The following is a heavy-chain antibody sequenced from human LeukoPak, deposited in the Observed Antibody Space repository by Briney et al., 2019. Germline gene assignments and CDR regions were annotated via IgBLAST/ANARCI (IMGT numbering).Heavy chain of an antibody. CDR1: GGSISSGSYY. J-gene: IGHJ3*02. CDR3: ARVGYCSSTSCHGDI. V-gene: IGHV4-61*02. D-gene: IGHD2-2*01. Sequence: SETLSLTCTVSGGSISSGSYYWSWIRQPAGKGLEWIGRIYTSGSTNYNPSLKSRVTISVDTSKNQFSLKLSSVTAADTAVYYCARVGYCSSTSCHGDIWGQGTMVTVSS. CDR2: IYTSGST.